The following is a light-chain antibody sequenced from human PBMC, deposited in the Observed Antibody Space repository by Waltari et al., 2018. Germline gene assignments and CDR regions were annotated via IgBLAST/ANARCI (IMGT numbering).Light chain of an antibody. CDR2: CAS. V-gene: IGKV3-15*01. Sequence: EIVMTQSPATLSVSPGERATLSCRASQSVSSNLAWYQQKPGQAPRLLIYCASTRATGSPARFSGSGSGTEFTLTISSLQSEDLAVYYCQQYNNWPPSTFGQGTKLEIK. CDR3: QQYNNWPPST. CDR1: QSVSSN. J-gene: IGKJ2*01.